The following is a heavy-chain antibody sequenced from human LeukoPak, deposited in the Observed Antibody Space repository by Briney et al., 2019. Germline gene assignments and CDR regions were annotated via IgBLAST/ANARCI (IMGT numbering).Heavy chain of an antibody. V-gene: IGHV3-21*01. J-gene: IGHJ4*02. CDR2: ISRNSTYI. CDR1: GFTFSDYI. CDR3: ARDEGYYFDS. Sequence: GGSLRLSCAASGFTFSDYIMNWIRQAPGKGLEWVASISRNSTYIHYADSVKGRFTISRDNARNSLFLQMNSLRAEDTAIYYCARDEGYYFDSWGQGTQVTVSS.